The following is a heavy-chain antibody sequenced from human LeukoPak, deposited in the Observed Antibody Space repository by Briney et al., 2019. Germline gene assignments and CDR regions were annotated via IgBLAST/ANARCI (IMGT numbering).Heavy chain of an antibody. CDR1: GFTFSSYA. Sequence: GGSLRLSCAASGFTFSSYAMSWVRQAPGKGLEWVSYISGSGGNTYYADSVKGRFTISRDNSKNTLYLQMNSLRAEDTAVYYCAKVRDSSSSAYYYMDVWGKGTTDTVSS. V-gene: IGHV3-23*01. CDR3: AKVRDSSSSAYYYMDV. CDR2: ISGSGGNT. D-gene: IGHD6-6*01. J-gene: IGHJ6*03.